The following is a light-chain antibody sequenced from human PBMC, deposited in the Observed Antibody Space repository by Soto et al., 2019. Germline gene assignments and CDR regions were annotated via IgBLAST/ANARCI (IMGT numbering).Light chain of an antibody. CDR3: QQSYSTPRT. J-gene: IGKJ1*01. V-gene: IGKV1-39*01. Sequence: DIQMTQSPSSLSASVGDRVTITCRASQSISSYLNWYQQKPGKAPKLLIYGVSSLQSGVPSRFSGSGSGTDFTLTISSLQPEGFATYYCQQSYSTPRTFGQGTKVEIK. CDR1: QSISSY. CDR2: GVS.